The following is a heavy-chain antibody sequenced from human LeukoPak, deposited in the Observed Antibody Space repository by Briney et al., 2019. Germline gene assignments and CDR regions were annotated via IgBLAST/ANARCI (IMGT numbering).Heavy chain of an antibody. CDR1: GFTFARYS. J-gene: IGHJ4*02. Sequence: GGSLRLSCAASGFTFARYSMNWVRQAPGKGLEWVSSIISSSSNIYYADSVTGRFTISRDNAKNSLYLQMNSLRAEDTAVYYCVRAVEYYYDSSGYAVDYWGQGTLVTVSS. D-gene: IGHD3-22*01. CDR2: IISSSSNI. CDR3: VRAVEYYYDSSGYAVDY. V-gene: IGHV3-21*01.